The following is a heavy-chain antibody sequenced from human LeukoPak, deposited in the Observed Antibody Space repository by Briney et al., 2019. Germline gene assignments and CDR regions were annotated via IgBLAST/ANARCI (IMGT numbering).Heavy chain of an antibody. V-gene: IGHV4-59*08. J-gene: IGHJ4*02. CDR3: ASAGSNSGYFDY. Sequence: SETLSLTCTVSGGSISNYYWSWIRQPPGKGLEWIGHIYYSGSTNYNPSLNSRVTISVDTSKNQFSLKLSSVTAADTAVYYCASAGSNSGYFDYWGQGTLVTVSS. CDR1: GGSISNYY. D-gene: IGHD1-26*01. CDR2: IYYSGST.